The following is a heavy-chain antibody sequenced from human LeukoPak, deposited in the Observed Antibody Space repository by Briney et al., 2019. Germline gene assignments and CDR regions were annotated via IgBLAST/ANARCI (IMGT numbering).Heavy chain of an antibody. CDR3: AKDMGGSYYYFDY. CDR2: ISWNSGSI. Sequence: PGGSLRLSCAASGFTFDDYAMHWVRQVPGKGLEWVSGISWNSGSIGYADSVKGRFTISRDNAKNSLYLQMNSLRAEDTAFYYCAKDMGGSYYYFDYWGQGPLVTVSS. V-gene: IGHV3-9*01. J-gene: IGHJ4*02. D-gene: IGHD1-26*01. CDR1: GFTFDDYA.